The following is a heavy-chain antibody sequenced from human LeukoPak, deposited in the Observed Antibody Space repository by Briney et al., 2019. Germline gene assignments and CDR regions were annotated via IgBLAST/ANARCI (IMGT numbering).Heavy chain of an antibody. CDR3: ARQGQFSGIAVTGIDY. D-gene: IGHD6-19*01. CDR1: GGSISSSSYY. Sequence: SETLSLTCTVSGGSISSSSYYWGWIRQPPGKGLEWIGYIYYSGSTNYNPSLKSRVTISVDTSKNQFSLKLSSVTAADTAVYYCARQGQFSGIAVTGIDYWGQGTLVTVSS. V-gene: IGHV4-61*05. J-gene: IGHJ4*02. CDR2: IYYSGST.